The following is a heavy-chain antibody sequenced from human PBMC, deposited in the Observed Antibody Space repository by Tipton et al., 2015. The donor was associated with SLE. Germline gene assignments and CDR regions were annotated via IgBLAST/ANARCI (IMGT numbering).Heavy chain of an antibody. CDR1: GYTFTSYY. CDR2: INPSGGST. J-gene: IGHJ3*02. Sequence: QSGPEVKKPGASVKVSCKASGYTFTSYYMHWVRQAPGQGLEWMGIINPSGGSTSYAQKFQGGVTMTRDTSTSTVYMELSSLRSEDTAVYYCAVTYYYDSSGPLGAFDIWGQGTMVTVSS. CDR3: AVTYYYDSSGPLGAFDI. V-gene: IGHV1-46*01. D-gene: IGHD3-22*01.